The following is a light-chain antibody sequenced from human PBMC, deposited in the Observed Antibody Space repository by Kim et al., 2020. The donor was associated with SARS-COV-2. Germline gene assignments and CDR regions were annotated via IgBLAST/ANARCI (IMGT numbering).Light chain of an antibody. CDR2: GAS. V-gene: IGKV3-20*01. Sequence: EIVLTQSPGTLSLSPGERATLSCRASQSVSSSYLAWYQQKPGQAPRLLINGASSRATGIPDRFSGSGSGIDFTLTISRLEPEDFAVYYCQQYGSSPALTFGGGTKVDIK. CDR1: QSVSSSY. J-gene: IGKJ4*01. CDR3: QQYGSSPALT.